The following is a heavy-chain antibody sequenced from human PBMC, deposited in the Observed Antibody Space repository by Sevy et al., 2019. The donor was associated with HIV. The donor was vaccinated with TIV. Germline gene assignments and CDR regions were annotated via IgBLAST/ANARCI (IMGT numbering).Heavy chain of an antibody. V-gene: IGHV3-9*01. D-gene: IGHD6-13*01. CDR1: GFTFDDYA. CDR2: ISWNSGSI. CDR3: AKDTSSSWKGSFDY. J-gene: IGHJ4*02. Sequence: GGSLRLSCVASGFTFDDYAMHWVRQAPGKGLEWVSGISWNSGSIGYADSVKGRFTISRDNAKNSLYLQMNSLRAEDTALYYCAKDTSSSWKGSFDYWGQGTLVTVSS.